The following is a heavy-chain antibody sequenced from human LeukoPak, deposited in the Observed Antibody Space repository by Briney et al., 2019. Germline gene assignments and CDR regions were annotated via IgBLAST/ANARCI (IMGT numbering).Heavy chain of an antibody. CDR1: GFTFDDYG. CDR3: AKGSCSSTTCLKTD. V-gene: IGHV3-20*04. J-gene: IGHJ4*02. D-gene: IGHD2-2*01. CDR2: INWIGGST. Sequence: PGGSLRLSCAASGFTFDDYGMSWVRQAPGKGLEWVSGINWIGGSTGYADSVKGRFTISRDNSKNTLYLQMNSLKSEDTAVYYCAKGSCSSTTCLKTDWGQGAPVTVSS.